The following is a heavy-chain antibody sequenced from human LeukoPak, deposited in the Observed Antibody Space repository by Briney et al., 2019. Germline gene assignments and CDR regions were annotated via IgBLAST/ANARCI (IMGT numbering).Heavy chain of an antibody. J-gene: IGHJ4*02. CDR3: ARGDDIVTGYSLVDY. D-gene: IGHD3-9*01. CDR1: GYTFTDYY. V-gene: IGHV1-8*02. CDR2: MNPNSGNT. Sequence: ASVKVSCKASGYTFTDYYMHWVRQAPGQGLEWMGWMNPNSGNTGYAQKFQGRVTMTRYTSISTAYMELSSLRSEDTAVYYCARGDDIVTGYSLVDYWGQGTLVTVSS.